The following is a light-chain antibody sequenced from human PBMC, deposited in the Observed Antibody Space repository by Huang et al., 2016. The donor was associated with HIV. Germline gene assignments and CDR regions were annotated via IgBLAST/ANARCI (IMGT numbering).Light chain of an antibody. CDR3: QQYYSSPQT. V-gene: IGKV4-1*01. J-gene: IGKJ1*01. Sequence: DIIMTQSPDSLAVSLGERATLNCRSSQSVYSSSTSNDYMVWFQQKPGQPPRLLLFWSSTREAGVPDRFSGSGSGTHFTLTIANLEAEDAAIYYCQQYYSSPQTFGQGTRVEVK. CDR1: QSVYSSSTSNDY. CDR2: WSS.